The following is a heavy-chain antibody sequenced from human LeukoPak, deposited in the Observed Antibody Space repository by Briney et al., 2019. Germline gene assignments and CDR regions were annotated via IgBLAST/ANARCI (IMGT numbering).Heavy chain of an antibody. D-gene: IGHD3-10*01. Sequence: GRSLRLSCAASGFTFSSYAMHWVRQAPGKGLEWVAVISYDGSNKYYADSVKGRFTISRDNSKNTLYLQMNSLRAEDTAVYYCARLYYGIWGQGTMVTVSS. J-gene: IGHJ3*02. CDR1: GFTFSSYA. CDR2: ISYDGSNK. CDR3: ARLYYGI. V-gene: IGHV3-30-3*01.